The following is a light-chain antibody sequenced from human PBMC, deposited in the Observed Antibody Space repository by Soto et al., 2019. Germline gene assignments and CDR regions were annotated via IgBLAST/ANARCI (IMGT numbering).Light chain of an antibody. CDR2: DVT. V-gene: IGLV2-14*01. CDR3: SSFTSSCTYV. J-gene: IGLJ1*01. Sequence: QSVLTQPASVSGSPGQSIAISCTGTSSDVGGYNYVSWYQQHPGKAPKLIIYDVTNRPSGVSDRFSGSKSGNTASLTISGLQAEDEADYYCSSFTSSCTYVFGSGTKVTVL. CDR1: SSDVGGYNY.